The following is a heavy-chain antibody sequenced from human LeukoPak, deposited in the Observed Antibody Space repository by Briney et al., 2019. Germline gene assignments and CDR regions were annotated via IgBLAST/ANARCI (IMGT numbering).Heavy chain of an antibody. V-gene: IGHV6-1*01. D-gene: IGHD6-13*01. CDR2: TYYRAKTYN. CDR3: AGPGEYRSNWYHFDC. Sequence: SQTLSLTCALSRDTLSSNSAAWNWGRQSPSGGLEWRVRTYYRAKTYNDHAGSVKTRLTTHPDTTTHPSCLQLQSLTPQDTAVYYCAGPGEYRSNWYHFDCSGQRTLVTVSS. CDR1: RDTLSSNSAA. J-gene: IGHJ4*02.